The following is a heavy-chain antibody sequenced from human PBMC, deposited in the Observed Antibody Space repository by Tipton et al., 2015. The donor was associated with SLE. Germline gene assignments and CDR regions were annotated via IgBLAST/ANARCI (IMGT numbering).Heavy chain of an antibody. CDR2: IRYDGSNK. Sequence: SLRLSCAASGFTFSSYGMHWVRQAPGKGLEWVAFIRYDGSNKYYADSVKGRFTISRDNSKNTLYLQMNSLRAEDTAVYYCASTVCSTSCYWGAFDIWGQGTMVTVSS. D-gene: IGHD2-2*01. J-gene: IGHJ3*02. CDR1: GFTFSSYG. V-gene: IGHV3-30*02. CDR3: ASTVCSTSCYWGAFDI.